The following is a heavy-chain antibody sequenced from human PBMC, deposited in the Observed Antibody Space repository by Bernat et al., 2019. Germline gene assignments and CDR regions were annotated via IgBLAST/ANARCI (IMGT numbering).Heavy chain of an antibody. CDR1: GDSISSSNYY. D-gene: IGHD2-15*01. J-gene: IGHJ4*02. Sequence: QLQLQESGPGLVKPSETLSLTCTVFGDSISSSNYYWGWIRQPPGKGLEWIGSIYYTGSTYYNPSLKSRVTMSVDTSKNQFSLKVNSVTAADTAVYYCARRQYTPRRGDDRGQGTLVTVSS. V-gene: IGHV4-39*01. CDR2: IYYTGST. CDR3: ARRQYTPRRGDD.